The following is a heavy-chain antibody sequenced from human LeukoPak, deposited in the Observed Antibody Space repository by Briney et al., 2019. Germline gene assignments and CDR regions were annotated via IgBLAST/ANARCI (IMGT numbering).Heavy chain of an antibody. CDR1: GFTFSSYA. D-gene: IGHD5-18*01. CDR3: ARDGFVDTAMVTTVDAPAYYYYYYYMDV. Sequence: GRSLRLSCAASGFTFSSYAMHWVRQAPGKGLEWVAVISYDGSNKYYADSMKGRFTISRDNSKNTLYLQMNSLRAEDTAVYYCARDGFVDTAMVTTVDAPAYYYYYYYMDVWGKGTTVTVSS. V-gene: IGHV3-30*01. CDR2: ISYDGSNK. J-gene: IGHJ6*03.